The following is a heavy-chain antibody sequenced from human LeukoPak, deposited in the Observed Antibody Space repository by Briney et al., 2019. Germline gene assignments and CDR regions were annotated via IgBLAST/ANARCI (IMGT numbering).Heavy chain of an antibody. CDR2: ISGSDHNT. V-gene: IGHV3-23*01. CDR1: GFTFSTYP. CDR3: AKDLIVGATRPYYFDS. Sequence: PGGSLRLYCTATGFTFSTYPMSWVRQAPGQGLEWVSIISGSDHNTYYADSVKGRFTISRDNSKNTLYLQVNSLRAEDTAVYYCAKDLIVGATRPYYFDSWGQGTLVTVSS. D-gene: IGHD1-26*01. J-gene: IGHJ4*02.